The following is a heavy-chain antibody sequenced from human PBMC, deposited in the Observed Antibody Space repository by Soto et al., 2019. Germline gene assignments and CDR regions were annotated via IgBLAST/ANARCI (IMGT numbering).Heavy chain of an antibody. J-gene: IGHJ5*02. V-gene: IGHV4-59*01. D-gene: IGHD3-3*01. Sequence: PSETLSLTCTVSGGSISSYYWSWIRQPPGKGLEWIGYIYYSGSTNYNPSLKSRVTISVDTSKNQFSLKLSSVTAADTAVYYCARDKRYDFWSGSSPFDPWGQGTLVTVSS. CDR1: GGSISSYY. CDR2: IYYSGST. CDR3: ARDKRYDFWSGSSPFDP.